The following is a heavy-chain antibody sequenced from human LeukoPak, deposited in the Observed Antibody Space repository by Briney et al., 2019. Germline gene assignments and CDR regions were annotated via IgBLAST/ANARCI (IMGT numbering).Heavy chain of an antibody. J-gene: IGHJ4*02. Sequence: PGGSLRLSCAASGFTFSSYAMSWVRQAPGRGLLWVSDISGSGGSTYYADSVKGRFTISRDNSKNTVYLQMNSLRAEDTAVYCCAKGDYYDSSGYYVYWGQGTLVTVSS. CDR3: AKGDYYDSSGYYVY. CDR2: ISGSGGST. V-gene: IGHV3-23*01. D-gene: IGHD3-22*01. CDR1: GFTFSSYA.